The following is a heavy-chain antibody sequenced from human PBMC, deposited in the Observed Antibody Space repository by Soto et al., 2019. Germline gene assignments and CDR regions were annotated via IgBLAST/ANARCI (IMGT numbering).Heavy chain of an antibody. D-gene: IGHD3-22*01. V-gene: IGHV1-46*01. J-gene: IGHJ3*02. CDR2: INPSGGST. Sequence: ASVKVSCKASGYTFTSYYMRWVRQAPGQGLEWMGIINPSGGSTSYAQKFQGRVTMTRDTSTSTVYMELSSLRSEDTAVYYCARDKSYDSSGYFFPDDAFDIWGQGTMVTVSS. CDR3: ARDKSYDSSGYFFPDDAFDI. CDR1: GYTFTSYY.